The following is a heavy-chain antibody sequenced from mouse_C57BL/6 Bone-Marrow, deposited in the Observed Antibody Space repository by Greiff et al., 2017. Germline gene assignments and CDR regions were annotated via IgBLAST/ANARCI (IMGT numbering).Heavy chain of an antibody. CDR1: GFTFSDAW. J-gene: IGHJ3*01. CDR3: TYYYGSSYDAWFAY. Sequence: EVMLVESGGGLVQPGGSMKLSCAASGFTFSDAWMDWVRQSPEKGLEWVAEIRNKANNHATYYAESVKGRLPISRDDSKSSVYLQMNSLRAEDTGIYYCTYYYGSSYDAWFAYWGQGTLVTVSA. V-gene: IGHV6-6*01. CDR2: IRNKANNHAT. D-gene: IGHD1-1*01.